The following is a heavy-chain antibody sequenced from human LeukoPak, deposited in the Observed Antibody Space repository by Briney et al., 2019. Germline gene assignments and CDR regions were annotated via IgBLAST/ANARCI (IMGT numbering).Heavy chain of an antibody. CDR3: AKVLVPRTYGSGSYYHYYYYMDV. D-gene: IGHD3-10*01. Sequence: ASVKVSCMTSGYIFSTYGISWVRQAPGQGLELMGWISGYNGQTNYEQKFQGRVTMTTDTSTATAYMEIGSLRSDDTAVYYCAKVLVPRTYGSGSYYHYYYYMDVWGKGTTVTVSS. CDR2: ISGYNGQT. V-gene: IGHV1-18*01. J-gene: IGHJ6*03. CDR1: GYIFSTYG.